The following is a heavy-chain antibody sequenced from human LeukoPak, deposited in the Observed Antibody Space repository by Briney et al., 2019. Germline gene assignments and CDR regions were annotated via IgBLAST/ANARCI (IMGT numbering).Heavy chain of an antibody. Sequence: GGSLRLSCAASGFSFSAYWMTWVRQAPGTGLEWVANINPAGSETYYVDSVKGRFTISRDNAKNTLYLQMNSLRAEDTAVYYCARGGFYYDSSGYYAFDIWGQGTMVTVSS. CDR3: ARGGFYYDSSGYYAFDI. J-gene: IGHJ3*02. V-gene: IGHV3-7*04. CDR1: GFSFSAYW. D-gene: IGHD3-22*01. CDR2: INPAGSET.